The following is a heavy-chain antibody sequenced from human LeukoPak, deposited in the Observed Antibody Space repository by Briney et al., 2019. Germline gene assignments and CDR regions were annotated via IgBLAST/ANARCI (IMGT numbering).Heavy chain of an antibody. CDR1: GGTFSSYA. CDR3: ARGWDWMNYFDY. CDR2: IIPIFGTA. V-gene: IGHV1-69*06. Sequence: SVKVSCKASGGTFSSYAISWVRQAPGQGLEWMGGIIPIFGTANYAQKFQGRVTITADKSTSTAYMELSSLRSEDTAVYYCARGWDWMNYFDYWGQGTLVTVSS. D-gene: IGHD3/OR15-3a*01. J-gene: IGHJ4*02.